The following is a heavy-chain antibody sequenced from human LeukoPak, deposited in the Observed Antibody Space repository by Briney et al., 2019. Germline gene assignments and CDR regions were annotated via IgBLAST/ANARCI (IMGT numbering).Heavy chain of an antibody. V-gene: IGHV1-46*01. D-gene: IGHD4-11*01. CDR2: INPSGGST. CDR1: GYTFTSYY. J-gene: IGHJ4*02. CDR3: ARDRWDMTTVTTDYYFDY. Sequence: ASVKVSCKASGYTFTSYYMHWVRQAPGQGLEWMGIINPSGGSTSYAQKFQGRVTTTRDMSTSTVYMELSSLRSEDTAVYYCARDRWDMTTVTTDYYFDYWGQGTLVTVSS.